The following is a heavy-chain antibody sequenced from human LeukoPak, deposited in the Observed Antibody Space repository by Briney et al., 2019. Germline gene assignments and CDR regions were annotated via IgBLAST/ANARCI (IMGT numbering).Heavy chain of an antibody. CDR1: GGSISSYY. CDR3: ARTKREYSGYVFQFNWFDP. J-gene: IGHJ5*02. V-gene: IGHV4-59*01. Sequence: PSEGLSLTCTVSGGSISSYYWSWIRRPPGKGLEWIGYIYYSGSTNYNPSLKSRVTISVDTSKNQFSLKLSSVTAADTAVYYCARTKREYSGYVFQFNWFDPWGQGTLVTVSS. D-gene: IGHD5-12*01. CDR2: IYYSGST.